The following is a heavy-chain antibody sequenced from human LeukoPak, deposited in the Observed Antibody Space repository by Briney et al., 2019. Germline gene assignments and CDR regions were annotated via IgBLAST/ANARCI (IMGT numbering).Heavy chain of an antibody. V-gene: IGHV3-9*01. CDR2: ISWNSGSI. J-gene: IGHJ5*02. D-gene: IGHD3-10*01. Sequence: GGSLRLSCAASGFTFDDYAMHWVRQAPGKGLEWVSGISWNSGSIGYADSVKGRFTISRDNAKNSLYLQMNSLRAEDTAVYYCAREKYGSDATKLNCFDPWGQGTLVTVSS. CDR1: GFTFDDYA. CDR3: AREKYGSDATKLNCFDP.